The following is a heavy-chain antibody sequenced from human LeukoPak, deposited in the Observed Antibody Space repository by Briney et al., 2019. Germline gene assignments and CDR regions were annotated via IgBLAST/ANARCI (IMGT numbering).Heavy chain of an antibody. J-gene: IGHJ4*02. CDR1: GFTFSSYW. CDR3: ARDSFLKAVAGQFDY. CDR2: INWDGGST. V-gene: IGHV3-20*04. D-gene: IGHD6-19*01. Sequence: GGSLRLSCAASGFTFSSYWMHWVRQAPGKGLEWVSGINWDGGSTGYADSVKGRFTISRDNAKNSLYLQMNSLRAEDTALYYCARDSFLKAVAGQFDYWGQGTLVTVSS.